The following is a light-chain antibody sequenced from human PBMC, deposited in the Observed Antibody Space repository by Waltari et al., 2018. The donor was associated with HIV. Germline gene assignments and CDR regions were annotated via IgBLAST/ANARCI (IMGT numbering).Light chain of an antibody. CDR3: QQRSNWPPVT. CDR2: DAS. CDR1: QNIGNY. Sequence: EVVLTQSPSTLSLSQGERATLSCRHSQNIGNYLAWYQQKPGQAPRLLIYDASTRASGIPARFSGSGSGTDFTLTISSLEPEDVAVYYCQQRSNWPPVTFGQGTRLEI. V-gene: IGKV3-11*01. J-gene: IGKJ5*01.